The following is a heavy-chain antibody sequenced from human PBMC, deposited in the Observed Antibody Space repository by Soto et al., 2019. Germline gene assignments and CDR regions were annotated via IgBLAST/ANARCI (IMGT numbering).Heavy chain of an antibody. D-gene: IGHD1-1*01. V-gene: IGHV3-30-3*01. J-gene: IGHJ6*02. CDR3: ARGMGYNYGRNHYYYGMDV. Sequence: QVQLVESGGGVVQPGRSLRLSCAPSGFTFSTYGIHWVRQAPGKGLEWVAVVSYDGTNKYYADFVKGRFTISRDNSKNTVYLQMNSLRAEDTAVYHCARGMGYNYGRNHYYYGMDVWGQGTTVTVSS. CDR2: VSYDGTNK. CDR1: GFTFSTYG.